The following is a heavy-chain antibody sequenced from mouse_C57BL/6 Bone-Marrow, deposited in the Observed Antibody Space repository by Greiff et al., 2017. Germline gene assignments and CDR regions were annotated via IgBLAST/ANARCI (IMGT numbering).Heavy chain of an antibody. V-gene: IGHV1-72*01. Sequence: QVQLQQPGAELVKPGASVQLSCKASGYTFTSYWMHWVKQRPGRGLEWIGRIDPNSGGTKYNEKFKSKATLTVDKPSSPAYMQLSSLTSEDSAVYYCARNGRAMDYWGQGTSVTVSS. CDR2: IDPNSGGT. CDR3: ARNGRAMDY. CDR1: GYTFTSYW. D-gene: IGHD1-1*01. J-gene: IGHJ4*01.